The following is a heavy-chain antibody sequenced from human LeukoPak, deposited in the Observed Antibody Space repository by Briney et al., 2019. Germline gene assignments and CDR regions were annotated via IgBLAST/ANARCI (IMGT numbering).Heavy chain of an antibody. D-gene: IGHD3-16*01. CDR1: GGSITTHY. J-gene: IGHJ4*02. CDR3: ARGSYGYVDY. V-gene: IGHV4-4*07. CDR2: FYSSGST. Sequence: SETLSLTCTVSGGSITTHYWNWFRKPAGKGLEWIGRFYSSGSTIYNPSLRSRVTMPVDTSKNEFSLKVSSVTAADTAVYCCARGSYGYVDYLGQGTLVTVSS.